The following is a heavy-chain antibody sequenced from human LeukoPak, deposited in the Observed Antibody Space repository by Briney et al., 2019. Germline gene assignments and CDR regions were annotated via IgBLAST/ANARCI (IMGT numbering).Heavy chain of an antibody. CDR1: GGSISSGSHY. D-gene: IGHD6-13*01. CDR2: IYSSGST. J-gene: IGHJ4*02. V-gene: IGHV4-61*02. CDR3: ARAYSPVDYFDY. Sequence: SQTLSLTCTVSGGSISSGSHYWSWIRQPAGKGLEWIGRIYSSGSTNYNPSLKSRVTISVDTSKNQFSLKLNSVTAADTAVCYCARAYSPVDYFDYWGQGTLVTVSS.